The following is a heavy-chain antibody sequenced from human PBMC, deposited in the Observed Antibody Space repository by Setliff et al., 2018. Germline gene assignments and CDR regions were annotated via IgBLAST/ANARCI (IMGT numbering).Heavy chain of an antibody. CDR2: ISA. V-gene: IGHV1-18*01. CDR1: GYTFISYG. Sequence: ASVKVSCKTSGYTFISYGINWVRQAPGQGLECMGWISAYAQKFQGRVTMTTDTSTNTAFMELKSLRSDDTAVYYCTRGPKDFVVPPTANIFDYWGQGTVVTVSS. J-gene: IGHJ4*02. D-gene: IGHD2-2*01. CDR3: TRGPKDFVVPPTANIFDY.